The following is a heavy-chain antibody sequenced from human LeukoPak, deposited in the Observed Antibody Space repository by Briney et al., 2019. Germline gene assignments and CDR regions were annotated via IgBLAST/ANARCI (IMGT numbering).Heavy chain of an antibody. D-gene: IGHD5-24*01. Sequence: GGSLRLSCAASGFIFSSYTMNCVRQAPGEGLEWVSSISDTSTYIYYADSVEGRFTISRDNAKRSLFLQMNSLRAEDTAVYYCTGAPPGRDGYSEYWGQGTVVTVST. CDR3: TGAPPGRDGYSEY. CDR1: GFIFSSYT. CDR2: ISDTSTYI. V-gene: IGHV3-21*01. J-gene: IGHJ4*02.